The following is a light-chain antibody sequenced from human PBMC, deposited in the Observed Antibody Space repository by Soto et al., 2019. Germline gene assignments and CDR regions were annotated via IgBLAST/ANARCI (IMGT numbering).Light chain of an antibody. CDR1: HSLLHSNGYNY. CDR3: MQALQTAIT. V-gene: IGKV2-28*01. CDR2: LGS. Sequence: VVVTQTPLSLPVTPGEPASISCRSSHSLLHSNGYNYLDWYLQKPGQSPQLLIYLGSNRASGVPDRFSGSGSGTDFTLKISRVEAEDVGVYYCMQALQTAITFGQGTRPEI. J-gene: IGKJ5*01.